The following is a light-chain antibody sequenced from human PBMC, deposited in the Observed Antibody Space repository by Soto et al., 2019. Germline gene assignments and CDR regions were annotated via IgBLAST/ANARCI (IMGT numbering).Light chain of an antibody. CDR2: KAS. J-gene: IGKJ1*01. CDR3: QHYNSYSEA. Sequence: DIQMPPSPSALSASVGDRVTITCRASQSINSWLAWYQQKSGKAPKLLIYKASSLESGVPSRFSGSGSGTEFTLIISSLQPDECATYYCQHYNSYSEAFGQGTKVDIK. V-gene: IGKV1-5*03. CDR1: QSINSW.